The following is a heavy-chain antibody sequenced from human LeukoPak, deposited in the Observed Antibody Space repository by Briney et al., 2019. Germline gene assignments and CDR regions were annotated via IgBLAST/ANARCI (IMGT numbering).Heavy chain of an antibody. CDR3: ARVGRYCTNGVCYNMDV. Sequence: SETLYLTCTVSGGSISSSSYYWGWIRQPPGKGLEWIGSIYYSGSTYYNPSLKSRVTISVDTSKNQFSLKLSSVTAADTAVYYCARVGRYCTNGVCYNMDVWGKGTTVTVSS. V-gene: IGHV4-39*01. CDR2: IYYSGST. CDR1: GGSISSSSYY. J-gene: IGHJ6*03. D-gene: IGHD2-8*01.